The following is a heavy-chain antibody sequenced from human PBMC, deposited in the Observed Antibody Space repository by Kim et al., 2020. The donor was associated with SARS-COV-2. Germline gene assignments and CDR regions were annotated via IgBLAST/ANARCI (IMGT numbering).Heavy chain of an antibody. CDR3: AREGVRGATRWFGEQIHFWFYP. V-gene: IGHV1-69*13. D-gene: IGHD3-10*01. Sequence: SVKVSCKASGGTFSSYAISWVRQAPGQGLEWMGGNIPISGTANYAQKFQGRVTISADESTSTAYMELSSLRSEDTAVYYCAREGVRGATRWFGEQIHFWFYPWGQGTLVTVSS. J-gene: IGHJ5*02. CDR2: NIPISGTA. CDR1: GGTFSSYA.